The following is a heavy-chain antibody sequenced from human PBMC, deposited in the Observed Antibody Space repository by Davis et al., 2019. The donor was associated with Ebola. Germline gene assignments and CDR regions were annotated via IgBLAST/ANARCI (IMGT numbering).Heavy chain of an antibody. CDR3: AKDGGYSSSPLRGMDV. CDR2: ISGSGGST. D-gene: IGHD6-13*01. Sequence: PGGSLRLSCAASGFTFSSYAMSWVRQAPGKGLEWVSAISGSGGSTYYADSVKGRFTISRDNSKNTLYLQMNSLRAEDTAVYYCAKDGGYSSSPLRGMDVWGQGTTVTVPS. J-gene: IGHJ6*02. V-gene: IGHV3-23*01. CDR1: GFTFSSYA.